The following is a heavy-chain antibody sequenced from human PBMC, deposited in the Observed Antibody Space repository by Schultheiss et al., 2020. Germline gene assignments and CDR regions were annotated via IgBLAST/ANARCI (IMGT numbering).Heavy chain of an antibody. CDR3: ARLLSHRAGTTFYYYMDV. Sequence: SQTLSLTCTVSGGSISSSSYYWGWIRQPPGKGLEWIGYIYYSGSTYYNPSLKSRVTISVDTSKNQFSLKLSSVTAADTAVYYCARLLSHRAGTTFYYYMDVWGKGTTVTVSS. D-gene: IGHD1-7*01. J-gene: IGHJ6*03. CDR1: GGSISSSSYY. V-gene: IGHV4-31*03. CDR2: IYYSGST.